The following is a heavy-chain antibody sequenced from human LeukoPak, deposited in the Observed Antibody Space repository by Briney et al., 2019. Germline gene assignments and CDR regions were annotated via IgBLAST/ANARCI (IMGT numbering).Heavy chain of an antibody. CDR2: INHSGST. CDR3: AREMQDKSLQWIGELKKYYYYYMDV. CDR1: GGSFSGYY. D-gene: IGHD3-10*01. Sequence: SETLSLTCAVYGGSFSGYYWSWIRQPPGKGLEWIGEINHSGSTNYNPSLKSRVTISVDTSKNQFSLKLSSVTAADTAVYYCAREMQDKSLQWIGELKKYYYYYMDVWGKGTTVTVSS. J-gene: IGHJ6*03. V-gene: IGHV4-34*01.